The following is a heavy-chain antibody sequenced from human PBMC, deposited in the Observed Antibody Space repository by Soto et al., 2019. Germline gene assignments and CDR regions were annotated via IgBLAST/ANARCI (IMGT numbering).Heavy chain of an antibody. V-gene: IGHV4-30-4*01. CDR1: GGSISSGDYY. J-gene: IGHJ4*02. CDR2: IYYSGST. D-gene: IGHD3-10*01. CDR3: ARVGGFGATTIDY. Sequence: QVQLQESGPGLVKPSQTLSLTCTVSGGSISSGDYYWSWLRQPPWKGLEWIGYIYYSGSTYYNTSLNSRVTISIDTSNDQFSLKLSSVTAADTAVYYCARVGGFGATTIDYWGQGTLVTVSS.